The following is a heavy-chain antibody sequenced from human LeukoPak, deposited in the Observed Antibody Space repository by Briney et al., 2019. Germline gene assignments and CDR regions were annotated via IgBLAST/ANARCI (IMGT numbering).Heavy chain of an antibody. J-gene: IGHJ4*02. Sequence: GGSLRLSCAASVFTFSSYAMHWVRQAPGKGLEWVAVISYDGSNKYYAGSVKGRFTISRDNSKNTLYLQMNSLRAEDTAVYYCAKDAYGSGSYFTHWGQGTLVTVSS. V-gene: IGHV3-30*04. CDR3: AKDAYGSGSYFTH. CDR2: ISYDGSNK. CDR1: VFTFSSYA. D-gene: IGHD3-10*01.